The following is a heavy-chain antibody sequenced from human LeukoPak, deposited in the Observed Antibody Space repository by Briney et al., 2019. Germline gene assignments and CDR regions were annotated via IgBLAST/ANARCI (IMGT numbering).Heavy chain of an antibody. D-gene: IGHD1-7*01. J-gene: IGHJ4*02. CDR1: GYTFTSYG. Sequence: ASVKVSCKASGYTFTSYGISWVRQAPGQGLEWMGWISAYNGNTNYAQKLLDRVSLTTDTSTNTAYMELRSLRFDDTAVYYCARVRGLEVRDYYIDYWGQGTLVTVSS. CDR2: ISAYNGNT. V-gene: IGHV1-18*01. CDR3: ARVRGLEVRDYYIDY.